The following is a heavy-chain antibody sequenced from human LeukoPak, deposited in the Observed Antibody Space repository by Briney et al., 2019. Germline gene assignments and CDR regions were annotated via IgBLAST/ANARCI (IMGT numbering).Heavy chain of an antibody. V-gene: IGHV1-2*02. D-gene: IGHD3/OR15-3a*01. CDR2: INPNSGGA. Sequence: ASVTVSCKASGYTFTGYYMHWVRQAPGQGLEWMGWINPNSGGANYAQKFQGRVTMTRDTSISTAYMELSRLRSDDTAVYYCARSFLDYGEVDYWGQGTLVTVSS. J-gene: IGHJ4*02. CDR1: GYTFTGYY. CDR3: ARSFLDYGEVDY.